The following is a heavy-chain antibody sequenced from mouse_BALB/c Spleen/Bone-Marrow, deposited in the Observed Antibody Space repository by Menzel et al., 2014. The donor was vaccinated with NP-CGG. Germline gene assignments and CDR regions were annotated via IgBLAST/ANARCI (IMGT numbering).Heavy chain of an antibody. CDR1: GFNIXDIY. Sequence: VRLQQSGAELVKPGASVKLSCTASGFNIXDIYMHWVKERPEQGLEWIGRIDPANGNSIYDPKFQDKATITADTSSNXAYLQLSSLTSEDTAVYYCTRGGNYGWFAYWGQGTLVTVSA. J-gene: IGHJ3*01. CDR2: IDPANGNS. D-gene: IGHD2-1*01. CDR3: TRGGNYGWFAY. V-gene: IGHV14-3*02.